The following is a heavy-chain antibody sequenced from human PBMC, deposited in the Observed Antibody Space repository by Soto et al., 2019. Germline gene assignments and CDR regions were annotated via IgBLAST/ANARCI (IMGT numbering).Heavy chain of an antibody. V-gene: IGHV3-74*01. J-gene: IGHJ4*02. CDR1: GFTFSSYW. D-gene: IGHD6-13*01. Sequence: EVQLVESGGGLVQPGGSLRLSCAASGFTFSSYWMHWVRQAPGKWLVWVSRINSDGSSTSYADSVKGRFTISRDNAKNTLYLQMNSRRAEDTAVYYCARLSSSWYPYYFDYWGQGTLVTVSS. CDR2: INSDGSST. CDR3: ARLSSSWYPYYFDY.